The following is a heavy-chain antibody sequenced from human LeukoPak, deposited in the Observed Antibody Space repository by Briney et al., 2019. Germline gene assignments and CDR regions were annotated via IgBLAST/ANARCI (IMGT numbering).Heavy chain of an antibody. V-gene: IGHV1-24*01. CDR2: FDPEDGET. D-gene: IGHD3-22*01. CDR3: ATVGSGNSGYYSSYYYGMDV. Sequence: ASVKVSCKVSGYTLTELSMHWVRQAPGKGLEWMGGFDPEDGETIYAQKFQGRVTMTEDTSTDTAYMELSSLRSEDTAVYYCATVGSGNSGYYSSYYYGMDVWGQGTTVTVSS. CDR1: GYTLTELS. J-gene: IGHJ6*02.